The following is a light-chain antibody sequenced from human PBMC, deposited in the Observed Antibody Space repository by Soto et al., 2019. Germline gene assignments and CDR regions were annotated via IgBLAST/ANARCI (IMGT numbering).Light chain of an antibody. Sequence: DIVMTQSPLSLPVTPGEPASISCRSSQSLLHSNGYNYLDWYLQKPGQSPQLLIYLGSNRASGVPDRFSGSGSGTDFTLKISRVEAEDVGVYYCMQVLHIHYNVGKGTKGDI. CDR3: MQVLHIHYN. J-gene: IGKJ2*01. CDR2: LGS. CDR1: QSLLHSNGYNY. V-gene: IGKV2-28*01.